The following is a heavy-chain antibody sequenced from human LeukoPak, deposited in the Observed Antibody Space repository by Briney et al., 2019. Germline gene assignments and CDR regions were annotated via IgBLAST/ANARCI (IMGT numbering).Heavy chain of an antibody. Sequence: GGSLRLSCAASGFTFSSYAMHWVRQAPGKGLEWVAVISYDGSNKYYADSVEGRFTISRDNSKNTLYLQMDSLRAEDTAVYYCARESYYDSSGYYGARYFDYWGQGTLVTVSS. J-gene: IGHJ4*02. CDR3: ARESYYDSSGYYGARYFDY. V-gene: IGHV3-30-3*01. D-gene: IGHD3-22*01. CDR2: ISYDGSNK. CDR1: GFTFSSYA.